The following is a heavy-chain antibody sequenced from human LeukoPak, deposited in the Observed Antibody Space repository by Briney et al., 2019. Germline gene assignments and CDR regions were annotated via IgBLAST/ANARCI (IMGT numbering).Heavy chain of an antibody. CDR1: GFTFADYG. Sequence: PGGSLRLSCAASGFTFADYGMSWVRQAPGKGLEWVSGINWSGGSTGYADSVKGRFTISRDNAKNSLYLQMNSLRAEDTALYYCARSPDWDIVVGRPSSRCFDYWGQGTLVTVSS. V-gene: IGHV3-20*04. J-gene: IGHJ4*02. D-gene: IGHD2-2*01. CDR2: INWSGGST. CDR3: ARSPDWDIVVGRPSSRCFDY.